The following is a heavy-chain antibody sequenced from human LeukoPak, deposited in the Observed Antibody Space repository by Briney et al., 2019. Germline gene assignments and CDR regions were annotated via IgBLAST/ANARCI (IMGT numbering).Heavy chain of an antibody. V-gene: IGHV3-21*01. CDR2: ISSSSCI. CDR1: GFTFSSYS. CDR3: ARHYYDSSGYSSWFDP. J-gene: IGHJ5*02. D-gene: IGHD3-22*01. Sequence: GGSLRLSCAASGFTFSSYSMNWVRQAPGKGLEWVSSISSSSCIYYADSVKGRFTISRDNAKNSLYLQMNSLRAEDTAVYYCARHYYDSSGYSSWFDPWGQGTLVTVSS.